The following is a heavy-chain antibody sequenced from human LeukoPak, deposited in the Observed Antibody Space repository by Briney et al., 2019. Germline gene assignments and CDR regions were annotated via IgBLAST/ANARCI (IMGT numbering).Heavy chain of an antibody. V-gene: IGHV3-23*01. CDR3: AKVKSPYYYDSSGYYYDY. D-gene: IGHD3-22*01. J-gene: IGHJ4*02. CDR2: ISGSGGST. CDR1: GFTLSSYA. Sequence: GGSLRLSCAASGFTLSSYAMHWVRQAPGKGLEWVSAISGSGGSTYYADSVKGRFTISRDNSKNTLYLQMNSLRAEDTAVYYCAKVKSPYYYDSSGYYYDYWGQGTLVTVSS.